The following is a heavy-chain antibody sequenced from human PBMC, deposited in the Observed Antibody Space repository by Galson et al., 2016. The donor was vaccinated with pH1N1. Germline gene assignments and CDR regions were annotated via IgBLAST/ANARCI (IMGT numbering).Heavy chain of an antibody. Sequence: TLSLPCTVSGGSISSSFYYWNWIRQPAGKGLEWIGRMYTSGTTTYNPSLGSRVSISVDTSKNRFSLRLSSVTAADTAVYFCAGDRVALTGIFDYWGQGAPVTVSS. CDR1: GGSISSSFYY. CDR3: AGDRVALTGIFDY. CDR2: MYTSGTT. D-gene: IGHD3-10*01. V-gene: IGHV4-61*02. J-gene: IGHJ4*02.